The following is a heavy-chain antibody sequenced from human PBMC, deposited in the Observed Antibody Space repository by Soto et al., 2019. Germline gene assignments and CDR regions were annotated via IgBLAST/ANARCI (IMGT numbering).Heavy chain of an antibody. J-gene: IGHJ4*02. D-gene: IGHD1-20*01. CDR2: ISYDGSNK. CDR3: SRDFYKARDC. CDR1: GFTFSSYA. Sequence: QVQLVESGGGVVQPGRSLRISCAASGFTFSSYAMYWVRQAPGKGLEWVAVISYDGSNKYYADSVKGRFTISRDNSKNTLYLQMNSLRAEDTAVYYCSRDFYKARDCWGQGTLVTVSS. V-gene: IGHV3-30-3*01.